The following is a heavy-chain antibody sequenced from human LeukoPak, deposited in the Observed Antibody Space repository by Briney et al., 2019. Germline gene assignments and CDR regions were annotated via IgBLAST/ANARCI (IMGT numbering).Heavy chain of an antibody. CDR1: GFTLSSYW. J-gene: IGHJ1*01. CDR2: INSVGSST. V-gene: IGHV3-74*01. CDR3: AREGFGYYYDSSGYYPSEYFQH. Sequence: GGSLRLSCAASGFTLSSYWMHWVRQAPGKGLVWVSRINSVGSSTSYADSVKGRFTISRDNAKNTLYLQMNSLRAEDTAVYYCAREGFGYYYDSSGYYPSEYFQHWGQGTLVTVSS. D-gene: IGHD3-22*01.